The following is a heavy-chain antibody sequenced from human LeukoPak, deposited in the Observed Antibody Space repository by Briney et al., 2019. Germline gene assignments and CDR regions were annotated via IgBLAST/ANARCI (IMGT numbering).Heavy chain of an antibody. CDR2: ISGSGGST. J-gene: IGHJ3*01. D-gene: IGHD2-2*01. Sequence: SGGSLRLSCAASGFTFSSYAMSWVRQAPGKGLEWVSAISGSGGSTYYADSVEGRFTISRDNSKNTLYLQMNSLRAEDTAVYYCASTRGYCSSTSCYGVWGQGTMVTVSS. V-gene: IGHV3-23*01. CDR1: GFTFSSYA. CDR3: ASTRGYCSSTSCYGV.